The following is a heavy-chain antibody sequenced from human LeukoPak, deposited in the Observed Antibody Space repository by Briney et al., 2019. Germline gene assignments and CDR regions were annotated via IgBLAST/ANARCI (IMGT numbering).Heavy chain of an antibody. V-gene: IGHV1-8*02. CDR2: MNPNSGNT. CDR3: ARAPNYYDRQTDY. D-gene: IGHD3-22*01. Sequence: ASVKVSCKASGYTFTGYYMHWVRQAPGQGLEWMGWMNPNSGNTGYAQKFQGRVTMTRNTSISTAYMELSSLRSEDTAVYYCARAPNYYDRQTDYWGQGTLVTVSS. J-gene: IGHJ4*02. CDR1: GYTFTGYY.